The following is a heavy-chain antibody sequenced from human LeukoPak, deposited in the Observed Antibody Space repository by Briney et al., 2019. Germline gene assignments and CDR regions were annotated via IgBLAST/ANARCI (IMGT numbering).Heavy chain of an antibody. CDR1: GFTFSSYW. Sequence: GGSLRLSCAASGFTFSSYWMHWVRQAPGKGLVWVSRINSDGSSTSYADSVKGRFTISRDNAKNTLYLQMNSLRAEDTAVYYCASKVQHYYDSSGYYYYWGQGTLVTVSS. V-gene: IGHV3-74*01. D-gene: IGHD3-22*01. CDR2: INSDGSST. J-gene: IGHJ4*02. CDR3: ASKVQHYYDSSGYYYY.